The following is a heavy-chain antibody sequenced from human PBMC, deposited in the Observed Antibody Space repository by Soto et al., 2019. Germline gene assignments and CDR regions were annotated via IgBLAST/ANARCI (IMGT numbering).Heavy chain of an antibody. CDR1: GGTFRTYA. D-gene: IGHD6-19*01. V-gene: IGHV1-69*12. J-gene: IGHJ6*02. CDR2: SIPIFGTV. Sequence: QVQLLQSGAEVKKPGSSVRVSCEASGGTFRTYAISWVRQAPGQGLEWMGESIPIFGTVNYAQKFQGRVTITADESTTKVYMDLGRLRSEDTAVYYCAKGAVAGTPTSYYYYGMDVWGQGTTVTVSS. CDR3: AKGAVAGTPTSYYYYGMDV.